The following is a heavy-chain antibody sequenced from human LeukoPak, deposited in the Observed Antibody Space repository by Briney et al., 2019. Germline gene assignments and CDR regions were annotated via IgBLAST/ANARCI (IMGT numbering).Heavy chain of an antibody. D-gene: IGHD5-24*01. CDR2: IIPIFRTP. J-gene: IGHJ4*02. Sequence: ASVKVSCKASGGTFSSYAISWVRQAPGQGLEWMGGIIPIFRTPNYAPNFRGRVTITTDESSTTVYMELSSLRSDDTAVYYCARSRRAGYNVYYFDSWGQGTLLTVSS. CDR1: GGTFSSYA. V-gene: IGHV1-69*05. CDR3: ARSRRAGYNVYYFDS.